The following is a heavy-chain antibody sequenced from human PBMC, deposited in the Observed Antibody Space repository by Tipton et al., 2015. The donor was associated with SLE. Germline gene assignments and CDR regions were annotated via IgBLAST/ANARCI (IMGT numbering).Heavy chain of an antibody. V-gene: IGHV3-30*04. CDR2: ISYDGSNK. CDR1: GFTFSSYA. D-gene: IGHD2-15*01. CDR3: ARALLRILDWFGP. J-gene: IGHJ5*02. Sequence: SLRLSCAASGFTFSSYAMHWVRQAPGKGLEWVAVISYDGSNKYYADSVKGRFTISRDNSKNTLYLQMNSLRAEDTAVYYCARALLRILDWFGPWGQGTLVTVSS.